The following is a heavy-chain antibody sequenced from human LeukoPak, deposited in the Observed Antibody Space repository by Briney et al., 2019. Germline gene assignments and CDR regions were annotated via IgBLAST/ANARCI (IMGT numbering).Heavy chain of an antibody. CDR1: GFTFSSYA. Sequence: GGSLRLSCAASGFTFSSYAMSWVRQAPGKGLEWVSAISGSGGSTYYADSVKARFTISRDNSKNTLYLQMNSLRAEDTAVYYCAKDLAWFGDASAFDIWGQGTMVTVSS. CDR3: AKDLAWFGDASAFDI. D-gene: IGHD3-10*01. V-gene: IGHV3-23*01. CDR2: ISGSGGST. J-gene: IGHJ3*02.